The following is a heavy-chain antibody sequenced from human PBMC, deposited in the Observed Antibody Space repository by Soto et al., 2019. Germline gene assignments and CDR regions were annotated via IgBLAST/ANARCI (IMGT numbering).Heavy chain of an antibody. Sequence: SVKVSCKASGFTFADSAVQWVRQARGQRLEWIGRIVVDSGNTKYAQRFTERVTISWDMSTITAFMELRSLGSEDTAVYYCATANNTSPFDFWGLGTLVTVSS. CDR1: GFTFADSA. D-gene: IGHD1-26*01. V-gene: IGHV1-58*01. CDR2: IVVDSGNT. CDR3: ATANNTSPFDF. J-gene: IGHJ4*02.